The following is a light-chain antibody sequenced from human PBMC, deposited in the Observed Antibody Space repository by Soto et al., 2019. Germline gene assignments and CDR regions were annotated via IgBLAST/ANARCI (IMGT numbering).Light chain of an antibody. V-gene: IGKV1-5*01. CDR2: AAS. Sequence: IQMTQSPSTLSASVGDRVTLTCRASQTISSWLAWYQQKKGKAPKLLIYAASNFQGGVPSRFSGSGYGTHFNLTISSLQTEDFATYYCQQLHGYPITFGQGTRLEIK. J-gene: IGKJ5*01. CDR1: QTISSW. CDR3: QQLHGYPIT.